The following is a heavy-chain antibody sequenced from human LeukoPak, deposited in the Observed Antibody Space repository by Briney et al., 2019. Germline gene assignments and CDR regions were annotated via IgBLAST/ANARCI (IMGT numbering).Heavy chain of an antibody. D-gene: IGHD5-24*01. CDR1: RFTFSSYA. V-gene: IGHV3-43*02. J-gene: IGHJ4*02. Sequence: PGGSLRLSCAASRFTFSSYAMSWVRQAPGKGLEWVSLISGDGGSTYYADSVKGRFTISRDNSKNSLYLQMNSLRTEDTALYYCAKAIDGYKYYFDYWGQGTLVTVSS. CDR2: ISGDGGST. CDR3: AKAIDGYKYYFDY.